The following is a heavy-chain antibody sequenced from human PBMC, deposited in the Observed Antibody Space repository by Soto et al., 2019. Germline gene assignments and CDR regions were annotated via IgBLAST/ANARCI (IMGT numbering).Heavy chain of an antibody. CDR1: GGSFSGYY. J-gene: IGHJ4*02. CDR3: ASYSSGRSHFDY. V-gene: IGHV4-34*01. CDR2: MNHSGST. D-gene: IGHD6-19*01. Sequence: SETLSLTCAVYGGSFSGYYWSWIRQPPGKGLEWIGEMNHSGSTNYNPSLKSRVTISVDTSKNQFSLKLSSVTAADTAVYYCASYSSGRSHFDYWGQGTLVTGLL.